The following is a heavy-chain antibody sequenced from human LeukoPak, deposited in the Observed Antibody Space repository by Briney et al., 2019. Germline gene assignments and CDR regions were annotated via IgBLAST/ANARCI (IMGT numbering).Heavy chain of an antibody. CDR1: GGSFSGYY. CDR3: ARLRLKYCDFWSGYSQGAFDI. D-gene: IGHD3-3*01. J-gene: IGHJ3*02. Sequence: SETLSLTCAVYGGSFSGYYWSWIRQPPGKGLEWIGEINHSGSTNYNPSLKSRVTISVDTSKNQFSLKLSSVTAADTAVYYCARLRLKYCDFWSGYSQGAFDIWGQGTMVTVSS. V-gene: IGHV4-34*01. CDR2: INHSGST.